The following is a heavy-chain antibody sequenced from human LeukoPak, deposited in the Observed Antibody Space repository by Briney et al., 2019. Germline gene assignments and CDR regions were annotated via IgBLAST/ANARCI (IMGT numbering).Heavy chain of an antibody. CDR3: AKEVEMATIPWYYFDY. Sequence: GGSLRLSCAASGFTFSSYAMSWVRQAPGKGLEWVSAISGSGGSTSYADSVKGRFTISRDNSKNTLYLQMNSLRAEDTAVYYCAKEVEMATIPWYYFDYWGQGTLVTVSS. D-gene: IGHD5-24*01. CDR2: ISGSGGST. CDR1: GFTFSSYA. V-gene: IGHV3-23*01. J-gene: IGHJ4*02.